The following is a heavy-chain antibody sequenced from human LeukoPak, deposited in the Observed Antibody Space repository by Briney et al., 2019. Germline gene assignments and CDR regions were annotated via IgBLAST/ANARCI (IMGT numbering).Heavy chain of an antibody. V-gene: IGHV3-11*01. CDR2: ISSRASTV. CDR3: AKAMYCSGGSCYEGFDP. J-gene: IGHJ5*02. Sequence: PGGSLRLSCAASGFTFSDYYVNWIRQAPGKGLEWLSYISSRASTVSYADSVKGRFTISRDNTNNLLYLQMNSLRAEDTALYYCAKAMYCSGGSCYEGFDPWGQGTLVTVSS. D-gene: IGHD2-15*01. CDR1: GFTFSDYY.